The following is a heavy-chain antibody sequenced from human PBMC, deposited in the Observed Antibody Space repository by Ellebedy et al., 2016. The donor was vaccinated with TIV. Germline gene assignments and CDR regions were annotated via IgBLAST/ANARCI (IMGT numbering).Heavy chain of an antibody. V-gene: IGHV3-7*01. CDR1: GFNFINSW. D-gene: IGHD5-12*01. CDR2: INSDGSEK. Sequence: GESLKISXVASGFNFINSWMTWVRQTPGKGLEWVASINSDGSEKRYVDSVKGRFTFSRDNAANSVYLQLGSLRADDTAVYYCARDSGYYCLDFWGQGTLVTVSS. J-gene: IGHJ4*02. CDR3: ARDSGYYCLDF.